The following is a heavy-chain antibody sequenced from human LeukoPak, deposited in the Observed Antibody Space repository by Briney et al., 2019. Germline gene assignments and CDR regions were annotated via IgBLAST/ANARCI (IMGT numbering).Heavy chain of an antibody. CDR2: INPNSGGT. Sequence: ASVTVSFKASGYTFTGDYVHWVRQAPGQGLEWMGWINPNSGGTDYAQKFQGRVTLTSDTSISTVYMELSRLRSNDTAVYYCATHTTMPLWGQGTLVTVSS. D-gene: IGHD5-18*01. CDR1: GYTFTGDY. CDR3: ATHTTMPL. V-gene: IGHV1-2*02. J-gene: IGHJ4*02.